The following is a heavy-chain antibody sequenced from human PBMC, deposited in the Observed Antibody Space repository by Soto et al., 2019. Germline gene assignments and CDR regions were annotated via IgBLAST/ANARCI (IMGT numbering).Heavy chain of an antibody. V-gene: IGHV3-30-3*01. CDR3: ARGWSDAFDI. D-gene: IGHD6-19*01. CDR2: ISYDGSNK. Sequence: GGSLMISCASSGFTFSSYSMHWVRQAPGKGLEWVAVISYDGSNKYYADSVKGRFTISRDNSKNALYLQMNSLRAEDTAVYYCARGWSDAFDIWGQGTMVNVSS. J-gene: IGHJ3*02. CDR1: GFTFSSYS.